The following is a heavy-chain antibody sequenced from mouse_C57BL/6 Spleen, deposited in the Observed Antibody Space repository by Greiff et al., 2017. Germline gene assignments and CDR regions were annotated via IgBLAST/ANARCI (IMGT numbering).Heavy chain of an antibody. V-gene: IGHV1-52*01. D-gene: IGHD1-1*01. CDR3: ARGPTTVEDLAY. Sequence: VQLQQPGAELVRPGSSVKLSCKASGYTFTSYWMHWVKQRPIQGLEWIGNIDPSDSETHYNQKFKDKATLTVDKASSTAYMQLSSLTSEDSAVYYCARGPTTVEDLAYWGQGTLVTVSA. J-gene: IGHJ3*01. CDR2: IDPSDSET. CDR1: GYTFTSYW.